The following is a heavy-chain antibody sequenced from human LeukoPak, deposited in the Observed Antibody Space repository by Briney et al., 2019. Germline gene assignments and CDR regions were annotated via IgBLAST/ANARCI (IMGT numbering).Heavy chain of an antibody. V-gene: IGHV1-2*02. Sequence: ASVKVSCKASGYTFTDYYVHWVRQAPGQGLEWMGLINPNSGGTKYAQKFQGRVTMTRDTSIGTTYMEPSSLRSDDTAVFYCARGPQPAGSYYYDSTPHYWGQGTLVTVSS. CDR3: ARGPQPAGSYYYDSTPHY. J-gene: IGHJ4*02. CDR2: INPNSGGT. D-gene: IGHD3-22*01. CDR1: GYTFTDYY.